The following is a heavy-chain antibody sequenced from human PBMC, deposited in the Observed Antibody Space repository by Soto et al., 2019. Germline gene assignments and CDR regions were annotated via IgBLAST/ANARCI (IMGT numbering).Heavy chain of an antibody. D-gene: IGHD7-27*01. CDR2: ISYDGTNK. Sequence: GGSLRLSCAASGFSFSISPMHWVRQAPGKGPEWVALISYDGTNKFYADPVKGRFTISGDNSKSTLYLQVDSLRPEDAAVYYCARDPKTSGGQHWAFNYFDSWGQGTLVTVSS. CDR1: GFSFSISP. J-gene: IGHJ4*02. V-gene: IGHV3-30-3*01. CDR3: ARDPKTSGGQHWAFNYFDS.